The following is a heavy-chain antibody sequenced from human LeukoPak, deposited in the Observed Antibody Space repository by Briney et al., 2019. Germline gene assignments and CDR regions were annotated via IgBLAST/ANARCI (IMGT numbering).Heavy chain of an antibody. V-gene: IGHV3-23*01. CDR1: GFTFSSYA. J-gene: IGHJ4*02. D-gene: IGHD1-26*01. Sequence: PGGSLRLSCAASGFTFSSYAMSWVRQAPGKGLEWVSTISDTGISTYYTDSVKGRFTISRDNSKNTLYLQMNSLRAEDTAVYYCARVWELYYFDYWGQGTLVTVSS. CDR2: ISDTGIST. CDR3: ARVWELYYFDY.